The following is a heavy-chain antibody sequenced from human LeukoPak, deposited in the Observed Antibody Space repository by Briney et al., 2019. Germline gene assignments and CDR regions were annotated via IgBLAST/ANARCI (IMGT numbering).Heavy chain of an antibody. V-gene: IGHV3-53*01. Sequence: GGSLRLSCAASGFTVSSNSMSWVRQAPGKGLEWVSFIYSDNTHYSDSVKSRFTISRDNSKNTLYLQMNSLRAEDTAVYYCARMDTAMVDFDCWGQGTLVTVSS. CDR2: IYSDNT. J-gene: IGHJ4*02. CDR3: ARMDTAMVDFDC. CDR1: GFTVSSNS. D-gene: IGHD5-18*01.